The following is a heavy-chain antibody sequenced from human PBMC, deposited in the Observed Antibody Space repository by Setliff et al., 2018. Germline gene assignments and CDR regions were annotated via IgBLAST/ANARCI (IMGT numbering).Heavy chain of an antibody. V-gene: IGHV4-59*01. CDR1: GVSIRSYY. CDR3: ARLPRTVTHFDY. Sequence: PSETLSLTCTVSGVSIRSYYWSWIRQPPGKGLEWIGYIFYSGSSNYNPSLQSRVSISVDTSKNQLSLKLDSLTTADTAVYFCARLPRTVTHFDYWGPGALVTVSS. J-gene: IGHJ4*02. CDR2: IFYSGSS. D-gene: IGHD4-17*01.